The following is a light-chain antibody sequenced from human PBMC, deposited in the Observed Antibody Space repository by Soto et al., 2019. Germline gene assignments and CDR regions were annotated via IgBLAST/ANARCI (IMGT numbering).Light chain of an antibody. CDR3: QQYDNLPPNA. CDR1: RDISVY. CDR2: DAS. V-gene: IGKV1-33*01. Sequence: DIQMTQSPSSLSASVGDRVTITCQASRDISVYLNWYQHKPGKPPKLLVNDASNFQTGVPSRFSGSGSGTPFTFTISSLQPEDIATYYCQQYDNLPPNAFGRGTKLEIK. J-gene: IGKJ2*01.